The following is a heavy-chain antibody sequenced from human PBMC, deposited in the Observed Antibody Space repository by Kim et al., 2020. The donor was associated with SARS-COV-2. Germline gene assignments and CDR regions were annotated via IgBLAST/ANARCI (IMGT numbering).Heavy chain of an antibody. V-gene: IGHV6-1*01. CDR1: GDSVSSNSAA. J-gene: IGHJ6*02. CDR3: ARDLWFGELEGDYYYGMDV. D-gene: IGHD3-10*01. Sequence: SQTLSLTCAISGDSVSSNSAAWNWIRQSPSRGLEWLGRTYYRSKWYNDYAVSVKSRITINPDTSKNQFSLQLNSVTPEDTAVYYCARDLWFGELEGDYYYGMDVWGQGTTVTVSS. CDR2: TYYRSKWYN.